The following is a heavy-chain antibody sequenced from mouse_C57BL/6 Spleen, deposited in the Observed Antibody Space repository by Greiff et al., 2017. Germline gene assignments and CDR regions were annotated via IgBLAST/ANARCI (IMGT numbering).Heavy chain of an antibody. CDR1: GYTFTSYW. Sequence: VQLQQSGTVLARPGASVKMSCKTSGYTFTSYWMHWVKQRPGQGLEWIGAIYPGNSDTSYNQKFKGKAKLTAVTSASTAYMELSSLTNEDSAVYYCTCYDGYLYYFDYWGQGTTLTVSS. CDR2: IYPGNSDT. J-gene: IGHJ2*01. D-gene: IGHD2-3*01. CDR3: TCYDGYLYYFDY. V-gene: IGHV1-5*01.